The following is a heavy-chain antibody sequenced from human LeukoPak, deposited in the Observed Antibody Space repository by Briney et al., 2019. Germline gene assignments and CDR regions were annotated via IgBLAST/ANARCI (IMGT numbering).Heavy chain of an antibody. CDR2: INHSGST. CDR1: GGSFSGYY. V-gene: IGHV4-34*01. D-gene: IGHD4-23*01. J-gene: IGHJ2*01. Sequence: PSETLSLTCAVYGGSFSGYYWSWIRQPPGKGLEWIGEINHSGSTNYNPSLKSRVTISVDTSKNQFSLKLSSVTAADTAVYYCARDLPSPGSATVVTPRWYFDLWGRGTLVTVSS. CDR3: ARDLPSPGSATVVTPRWYFDL.